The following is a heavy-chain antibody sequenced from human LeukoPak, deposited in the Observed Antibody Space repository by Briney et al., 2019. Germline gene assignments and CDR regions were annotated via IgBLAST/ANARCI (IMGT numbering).Heavy chain of an antibody. CDR2: ISYDGNEK. CDR1: GSTFSTST. CDR3: ARGDRGTAAGSNWFNP. Sequence: GGSLRLSCAASGSTFSTSTMHWVRQAPGKGLEWVAVISYDGNEKYQVDSVKGRFTISRDNSKNTLYLQMNSLRVEDTAVYYCARGDRGTAAGSNWFNPWGQGTLVTVSS. J-gene: IGHJ5*02. V-gene: IGHV3-30-3*01. D-gene: IGHD6-13*01.